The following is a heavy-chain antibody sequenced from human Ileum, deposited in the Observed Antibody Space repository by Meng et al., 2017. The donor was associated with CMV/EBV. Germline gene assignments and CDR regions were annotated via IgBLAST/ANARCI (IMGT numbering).Heavy chain of an antibody. Sequence: QGQGVQSGTGVKKPGASVKVSCNASGYTVTTNGNTWGRQAPGQGLELMGWISNSGYTEYAQKFQGRATMTTDTPTSTAYMELRSLTSDDTAVYYCGGAVAGQGIGMGGNDYWGQGTLVTVSS. V-gene: IGHV1-18*01. CDR2: ISNSGYT. D-gene: IGHD6-19*01. CDR3: GGAVAGQGIGMGGNDY. CDR1: GYTVTTNG. J-gene: IGHJ4*02.